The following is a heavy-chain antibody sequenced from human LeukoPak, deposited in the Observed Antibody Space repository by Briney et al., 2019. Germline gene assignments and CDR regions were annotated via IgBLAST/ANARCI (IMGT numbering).Heavy chain of an antibody. D-gene: IGHD1-14*01. CDR3: ARTGSGAGMDV. J-gene: IGHJ6*02. CDR1: GYSFTTYW. V-gene: IGHV5-10-1*01. Sequence: GKSLRISCKASGYSFTTYWSSWVRQMPGKGLEWMGRTDPSDSYTNYSPSFQGHVTISADKSISTAYLQWSSLKASDTAMYYCARTGSGAGMDVWGQGTTVTVSS. CDR2: TDPSDSYT.